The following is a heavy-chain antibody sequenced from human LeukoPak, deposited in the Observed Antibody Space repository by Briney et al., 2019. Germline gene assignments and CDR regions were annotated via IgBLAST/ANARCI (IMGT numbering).Heavy chain of an antibody. CDR3: ARSPGSGSYYYFDY. CDR2: ISSSSSYI. CDR1: GFTFSSYE. Sequence: PGGSLRLSCAASGFTFSSYEMNWVRQAPGKGLEWVSSISSSSSYIYYADSVKGRFTISRDNAKNSLYLQMNSLRAEDTAVYYCARSPGSGSYYYFDYWGQGTLVTVSS. D-gene: IGHD1-26*01. V-gene: IGHV3-21*01. J-gene: IGHJ4*02.